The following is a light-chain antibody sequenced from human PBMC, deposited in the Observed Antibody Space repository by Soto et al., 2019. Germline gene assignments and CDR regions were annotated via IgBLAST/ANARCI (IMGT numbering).Light chain of an antibody. CDR1: QSISSW. J-gene: IGKJ1*01. CDR2: KAS. Sequence: DIQMTQSPSTLSASVGERVTITCRASQSISSWLAWYQQKPGKAPKLLIYKASSLESGVRSRFTGSGSVTEFTITISSLQPDDFATYYCQQYNSYSRTFGQGTKVEI. V-gene: IGKV1-5*03. CDR3: QQYNSYSRT.